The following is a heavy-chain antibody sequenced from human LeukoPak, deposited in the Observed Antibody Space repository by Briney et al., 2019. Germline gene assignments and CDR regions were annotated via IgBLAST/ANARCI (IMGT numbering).Heavy chain of an antibody. CDR2: INYSGST. Sequence: SETLSLTCTVSGGSISSYYWSWIRQPPGKGLEWIGYINYSGSTNYNPSLKSRGTISVDTSKKQFSLKLSSVTAADTAVYYCARARVASRIVLHYWGHGTLVTVSS. D-gene: IGHD6-6*01. J-gene: IGHJ4*01. V-gene: IGHV4-59*01. CDR3: ARARVASRIVLHY. CDR1: GGSISSYY.